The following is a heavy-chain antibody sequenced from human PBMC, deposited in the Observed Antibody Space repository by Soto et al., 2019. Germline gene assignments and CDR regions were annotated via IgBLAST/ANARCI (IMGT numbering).Heavy chain of an antibody. J-gene: IGHJ4*02. CDR2: IYYSGST. D-gene: IGHD2-21*02. CDR1: GGSISSGGYY. V-gene: IGHV4-31*03. Sequence: SETLSLTCTVSGGSISSGGYYWSWIRQHPGKGLEWIGYIYYSGSTYYNPSLKSRVTISVDTSKNQFSLKLSSVTAADTAVYYCARDRRVTDQKYYFDYWGQGTLVTVSS. CDR3: ARDRRVTDQKYYFDY.